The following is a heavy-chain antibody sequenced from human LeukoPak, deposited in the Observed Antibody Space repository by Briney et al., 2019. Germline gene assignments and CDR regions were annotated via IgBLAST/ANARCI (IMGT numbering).Heavy chain of an antibody. CDR1: GFTFSSYA. D-gene: IGHD3-10*02. V-gene: IGHV3-23*01. CDR3: ARMFVRSGAFDI. Sequence: GGSLRLSCAASGFTFSSYAMSWVRQAPGKGLEWVSAISGSGGSTYYADSVKGRFTISRDNSKNTLYLQINSLRADDTAVYYCARMFVRSGAFDIWGQGTMVTVSS. J-gene: IGHJ3*02. CDR2: ISGSGGST.